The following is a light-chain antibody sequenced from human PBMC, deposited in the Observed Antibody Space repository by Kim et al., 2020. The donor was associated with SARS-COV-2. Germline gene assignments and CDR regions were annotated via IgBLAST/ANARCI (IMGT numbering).Light chain of an antibody. J-gene: IGKJ2*01. V-gene: IGKV4-1*01. CDR2: WAS. CDR3: QQYYSVPDT. CDR1: QSVLYSAKNKNY. Sequence: DIVMTQSPDSLAVSLGERATMNCKSSQSVLYSAKNKNYLAWYQHKPGQPPKLLIYWASTRESGVPDRFSGSGSGTDFTLTISTLQAEDVAVYYCQQYYSVPDTFGKGTKLEI.